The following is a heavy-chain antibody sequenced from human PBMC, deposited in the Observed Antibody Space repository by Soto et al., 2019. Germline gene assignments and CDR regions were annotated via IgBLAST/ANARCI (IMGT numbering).Heavy chain of an antibody. D-gene: IGHD5-12*01. Sequence: KVSCKASGYTFTSYAMHWVRQMPGKGLEWMGRIDPSDSYTNYSPSFQGHVTISADKSISTAYLQWSSLKASDTAIYYCARLSGYDSSYYYYGMDVWGQGTTVTVSS. V-gene: IGHV5-10-1*01. CDR1: GYTFTSYA. J-gene: IGHJ6*02. CDR3: ARLSGYDSSYYYYGMDV. CDR2: IDPSDSYT.